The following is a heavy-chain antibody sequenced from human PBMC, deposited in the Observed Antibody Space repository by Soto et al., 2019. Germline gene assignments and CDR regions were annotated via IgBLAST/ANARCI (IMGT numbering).Heavy chain of an antibody. Sequence: SETLSLTCTVSGGSINNYYWSWIRQPPGKGLEWIGYIFYSGSTNYNPSLKSRLTISLDTSKNQFSLKLSSVTAADTAVYFCARQNTIGFYYYMDVWGKGTTVTVSS. CDR3: ARQNTIGFYYYMDV. CDR1: GGSINNYY. CDR2: IFYSGST. V-gene: IGHV4-59*08. J-gene: IGHJ6*03.